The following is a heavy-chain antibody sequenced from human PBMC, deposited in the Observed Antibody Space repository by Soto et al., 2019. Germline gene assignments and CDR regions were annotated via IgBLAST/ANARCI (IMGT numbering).Heavy chain of an antibody. D-gene: IGHD3-9*01. CDR2: IYYSGST. CDR3: ARPNYDILTGAPGGFDP. CDR1: GGSISSSSYY. V-gene: IGHV4-39*01. Sequence: ETLSLTCTVSGGSISSSSYYWGWIRQPPGKGLEWIGSIYYSGSTYYNPSLKSRVTISVDTSKNQFSLKLSSVTAADTAVYYCARPNYDILTGAPGGFDPWGQGTLVTVSS. J-gene: IGHJ5*02.